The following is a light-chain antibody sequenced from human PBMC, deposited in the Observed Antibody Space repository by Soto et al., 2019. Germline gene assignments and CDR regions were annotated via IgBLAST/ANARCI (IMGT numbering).Light chain of an antibody. CDR3: QQYHNWHPIT. J-gene: IGKJ1*01. V-gene: IGKV3-20*01. Sequence: EILLTQCPGTLSLSPGESATLSFRASQSVSGNYLTWYQHKPGQPTRLIIYDASTRANGIPDRFSGSGAGADFTLTISRLEPEDFSVYFCQQYHNWHPITFGQGTQVDI. CDR1: QSVSGNY. CDR2: DAS.